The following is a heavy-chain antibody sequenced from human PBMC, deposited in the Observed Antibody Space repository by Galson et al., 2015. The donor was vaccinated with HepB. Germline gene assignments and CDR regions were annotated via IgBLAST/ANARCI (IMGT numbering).Heavy chain of an antibody. J-gene: IGHJ4*02. CDR2: ISGSGGST. V-gene: IGHV3-23*01. D-gene: IGHD2-15*01. Sequence: SLRLSCAASGFTFSSYAMSWVRQAPGKGLEWVSAISGSGGSTYYADSVKGRFTISRDNSKNTLYLQMNSLRAEDTAVYYCAKDDDIVVVVAATFFDYWGQGTLVTVSS. CDR1: GFTFSSYA. CDR3: AKDDDIVVVVAATFFDY.